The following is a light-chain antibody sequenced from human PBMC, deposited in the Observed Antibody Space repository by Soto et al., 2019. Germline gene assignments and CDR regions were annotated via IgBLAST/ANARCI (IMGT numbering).Light chain of an antibody. J-gene: IGKJ1*01. Sequence: ELVLTQSPATLSVSPGERATLSCRASQSVTSNLAWYQQKPGQAPRFLMYGASIRATGIPDRFSGSGSGTEFTLTISSLQSEDFAVYYCQQYNDWPRTFGQGTKVDIK. CDR3: QQYNDWPRT. CDR1: QSVTSN. CDR2: GAS. V-gene: IGKV3-15*01.